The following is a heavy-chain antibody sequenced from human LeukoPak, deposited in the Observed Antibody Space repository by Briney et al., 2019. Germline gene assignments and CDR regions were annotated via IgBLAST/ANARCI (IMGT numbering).Heavy chain of an antibody. D-gene: IGHD5-24*01. CDR3: AKDRNAWPTNFDS. V-gene: IGHV3-23*01. Sequence: PGGSLRLSCVASGLSGFDMNWVRQAPGKGLEWVSAISSSGGTTYYADSVKGRFSISRDNSKNTLYLRMNSLRAEDTAVYYCAKDRNAWPTNFDSWGQGTLVTVSA. CDR2: ISSSGGTT. CDR1: GLSGFD. J-gene: IGHJ4*02.